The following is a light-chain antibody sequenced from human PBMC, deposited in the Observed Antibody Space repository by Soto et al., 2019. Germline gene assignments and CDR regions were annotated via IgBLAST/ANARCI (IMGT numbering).Light chain of an antibody. Sequence: DIQITQAPSTLSASVGDTVTITCRASQSISTWLAWYQQKPGKAPKVLIYDASRLESGVPSRFSGSGSGTEFTLTISSLQPDDFATYYCQQYDSYSWTLGQGTKVDIK. J-gene: IGKJ1*01. V-gene: IGKV1-5*01. CDR1: QSISTW. CDR3: QQYDSYSWT. CDR2: DAS.